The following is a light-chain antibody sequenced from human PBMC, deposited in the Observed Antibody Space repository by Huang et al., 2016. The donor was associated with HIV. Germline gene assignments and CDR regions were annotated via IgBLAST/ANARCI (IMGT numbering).Light chain of an antibody. CDR2: AAA. V-gene: IGKV1-6*01. Sequence: AIQMTQSPSSLSASVGDRVTITCRAGQAIRNDLGWYQQRPGKAPKVLIDAAAELHSGVALRWSGSGSGTDFTLTISSLQPEDFATYYCLQDYNYPRTFGQGTKVKI. CDR3: LQDYNYPRT. J-gene: IGKJ1*01. CDR1: QAIRND.